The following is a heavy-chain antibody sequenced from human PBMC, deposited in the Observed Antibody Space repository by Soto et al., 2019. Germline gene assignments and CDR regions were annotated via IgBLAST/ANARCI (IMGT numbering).Heavy chain of an antibody. D-gene: IGHD2-8*01. J-gene: IGHJ5*02. Sequence: GGSLRLSCAASGFTFSSYDMHWVRQATGKGLEWVSAIGTAGDTYYPGSVKGRFTISRENAKNSLYLQMNSLRAEDTAVYYCAKGVPNNWFDPWGQGTLVTVSS. CDR3: AKGVPNNWFDP. CDR1: GFTFSSYD. CDR2: IGTAGDT. V-gene: IGHV3-13*04.